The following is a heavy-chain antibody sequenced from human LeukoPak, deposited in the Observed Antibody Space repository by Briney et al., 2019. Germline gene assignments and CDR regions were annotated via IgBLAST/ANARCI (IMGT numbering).Heavy chain of an antibody. Sequence: GGSLRLSCEASGFTVSTNYMSWVRQAPGKGLEWVSVIYSGGSTYYADSVKGRFTISRDNSKNTLYLQMNSLRAEDTAVYYCARGLTGYYDSSGPRGYFDLWGRGTLVTVSS. V-gene: IGHV3-53*01. CDR1: GFTVSTNY. CDR2: IYSGGST. CDR3: ARGLTGYYDSSGPRGYFDL. J-gene: IGHJ2*01. D-gene: IGHD3-22*01.